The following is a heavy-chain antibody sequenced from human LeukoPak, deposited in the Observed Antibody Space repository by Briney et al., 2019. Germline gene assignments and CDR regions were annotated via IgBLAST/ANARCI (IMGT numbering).Heavy chain of an antibody. Sequence: GGSLRLSCAASGFTFSSYAMSWVRQAPGKGLEWVSAISGSGSSTYYADSVKGRFTISRDNSKNTLYLQMNSLRAEDTAVYYCAKDLGASSTRPDYWGQGTLVTVSS. CDR3: AKDLGASSTRPDY. V-gene: IGHV3-23*01. D-gene: IGHD2-2*01. CDR1: GFTFSSYA. CDR2: ISGSGSST. J-gene: IGHJ4*02.